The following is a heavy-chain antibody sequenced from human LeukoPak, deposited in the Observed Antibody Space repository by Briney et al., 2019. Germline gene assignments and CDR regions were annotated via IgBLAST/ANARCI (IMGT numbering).Heavy chain of an antibody. CDR3: ARDHSNDDY. V-gene: IGHV3-7*01. J-gene: IGHJ4*02. Sequence: PGGSLRLSCAVSGFTFSSYWMSWVRQAPGKGLEWVANIKQDGSEKYYVDSVKGRFTISRDNAKNSLYLQMNSLRAEDTAVYYCARDHSNDDYWGQGTLVTVSS. CDR1: GFTFSSYW. D-gene: IGHD4-11*01. CDR2: IKQDGSEK.